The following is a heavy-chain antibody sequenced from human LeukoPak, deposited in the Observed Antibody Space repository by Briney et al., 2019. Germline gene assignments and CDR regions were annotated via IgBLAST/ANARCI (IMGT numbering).Heavy chain of an antibody. CDR1: GVTFVKYW. Sequence: PGGSLRLSCEASGVTFVKYWMSWVRQAPGKGPEWVANMNQDGSEKYYADSVKGRFTISRDNSKNTLYLQMNSQRAEDTAVYYCAKDSVVVVYKDGMDVWGQGTTVTVSS. J-gene: IGHJ6*02. CDR3: AKDSVVVVYKDGMDV. CDR2: MNQDGSEK. D-gene: IGHD2-15*01. V-gene: IGHV3-7*01.